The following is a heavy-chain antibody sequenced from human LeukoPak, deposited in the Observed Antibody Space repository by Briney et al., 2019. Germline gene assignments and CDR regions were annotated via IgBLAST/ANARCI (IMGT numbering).Heavy chain of an antibody. Sequence: GGSLRLSCTASGFTFGDYAMSWVRQAPGKGLEGVGFIRSKAYGGTTEYAASVKGRFTISRDDSKSIAYLQMNSLKTEDTAVYYCTGRGYSGCDYGEYWGQGTLVTVPS. V-gene: IGHV3-49*04. CDR2: IRSKAYGGTT. CDR3: TGRGYSGCDYGEY. J-gene: IGHJ4*02. D-gene: IGHD5-12*01. CDR1: GFTFGDYA.